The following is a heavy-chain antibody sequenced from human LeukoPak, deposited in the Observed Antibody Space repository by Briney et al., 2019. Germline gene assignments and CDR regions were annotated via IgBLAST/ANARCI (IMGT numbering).Heavy chain of an antibody. V-gene: IGHV1-18*01. CDR3: AREYCSTTRCYMADY. CDR1: VYRFTSYG. CDR2: ISGYNGNT. Sequence: ASVKVSCKASVYRFTSYGISWVRQAPGQGLEWMGWISGYNGNTNYAQKLQGRVTMTTDTSTSTAYMEPRSLRSDDTAVYYCAREYCSTTRCYMADYWGQGTLVTVSS. J-gene: IGHJ4*02. D-gene: IGHD2-2*01.